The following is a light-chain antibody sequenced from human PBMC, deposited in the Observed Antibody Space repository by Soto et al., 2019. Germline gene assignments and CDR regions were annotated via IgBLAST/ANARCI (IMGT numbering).Light chain of an antibody. J-gene: IGKJ4*01. V-gene: IGKV4-1*01. CDR2: WAS. Sequence: DIVMTQSPDSLAVSLGERATINCKSSRNNLYSSNNKNYLAWYQQKPGQPPKLLIYWASTRESGVPDRFSGSGSGTDFTLTISSLQAEDVAVYYCQQYYSAPLTFGGGTKVEIK. CDR3: QQYYSAPLT. CDR1: RNNLYSSNNKNY.